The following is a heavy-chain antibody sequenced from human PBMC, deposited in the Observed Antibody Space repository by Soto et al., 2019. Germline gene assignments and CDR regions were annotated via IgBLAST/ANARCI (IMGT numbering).Heavy chain of an antibody. CDR2: IYYSEST. V-gene: IGHV4-59*08. D-gene: IGHD3-10*01. J-gene: IGHJ6*03. Sequence: KGLEWIGYIYYSESTNYNPSLKSRVTISVDTSKNQFSLKLRSVTAADTAVYYCARHGYYGSGSAGYYYYYMEVRGKGTTVTGSS. CDR3: ARHGYYGSGSAGYYYYYMEV.